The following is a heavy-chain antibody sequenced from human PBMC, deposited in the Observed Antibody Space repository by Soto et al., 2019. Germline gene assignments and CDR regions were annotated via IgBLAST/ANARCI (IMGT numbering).Heavy chain of an antibody. V-gene: IGHV4-30-2*01. CDR3: ARGMTTVTTLDY. CDR1: GGSISSGGYS. J-gene: IGHJ4*02. CDR2: IYHSGST. Sequence: QLQLQESGSGLVKPSQTLSLTCAVSGGSISSGGYSCSWIRQPPGKGLEWIGCIYHSGSTYYNPSLERRVTLSVDRSMTQFSLKLSSVTAAGTAVYYCARGMTTVTTLDYWGQGTRVTVSS. D-gene: IGHD4-4*01.